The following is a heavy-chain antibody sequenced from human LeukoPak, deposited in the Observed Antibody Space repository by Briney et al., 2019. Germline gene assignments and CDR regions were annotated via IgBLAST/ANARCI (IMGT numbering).Heavy chain of an antibody. V-gene: IGHV4-59*11. CDR1: GGSISSHY. Sequence: SETLSLTCTVSGGSISSHYWSWIRQPPGKGLEWIGYIYYSGSTNYNPSLKSRVTISVDTSKNQFSLKLSSVTAADTAVYYCARASVYSTYYDFWSGGRAGWSDPWGQGTLVTVSS. J-gene: IGHJ5*02. D-gene: IGHD3-3*01. CDR2: IYYSGST. CDR3: ARASVYSTYYDFWSGGRAGWSDP.